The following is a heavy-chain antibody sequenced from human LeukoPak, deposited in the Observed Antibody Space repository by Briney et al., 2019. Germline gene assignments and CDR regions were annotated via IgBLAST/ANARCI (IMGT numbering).Heavy chain of an antibody. V-gene: IGHV4-34*01. CDR1: GGSFSGYY. D-gene: IGHD6-13*01. Sequence: SETLSLTCAVYGGSFSGYYWSWIRQPPGRGLEWIGEINHSGSTNYNPSLKSRVTISVDTSKNQFSLKLSSVTAADTAVYYCARTTEAHSWRTRYYDYYMDVWGKGTTVTVSS. CDR2: INHSGST. CDR3: ARTTEAHSWRTRYYDYYMDV. J-gene: IGHJ6*03.